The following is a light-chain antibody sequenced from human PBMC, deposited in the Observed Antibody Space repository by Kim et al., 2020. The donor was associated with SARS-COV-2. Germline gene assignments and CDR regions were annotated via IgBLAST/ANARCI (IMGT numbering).Light chain of an antibody. V-gene: IGKV1-33*01. CDR1: QDINTS. J-gene: IGKJ5*01. CDR3: QQYDDLVV. CDR2: DAS. Sequence: PPSVGDRVTITCQASQDINTSLNWYRQKPGKVPKLLIYDASNPDTGVPSRFSGVGSGTHFTLTISSLEPEDFATYYCQQYDDLVVFGQGTRLEIK.